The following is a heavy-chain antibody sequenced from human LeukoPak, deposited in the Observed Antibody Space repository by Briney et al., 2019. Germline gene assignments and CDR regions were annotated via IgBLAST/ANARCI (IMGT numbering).Heavy chain of an antibody. CDR2: IYYSGST. V-gene: IGHV4-39*01. CDR3: AAQQLAYYYYYMDV. J-gene: IGHJ6*03. Sequence: SETLSLTCTVSGGSISSSSYYWGWIRQPPGKGLEWIGSIYYSGSTYYNPSLKSRVTISVDTSKNQFSLKLSSVTAADTAVYYCAAQQLAYYYYYMDVWGKGTTVTAS. D-gene: IGHD6-13*01. CDR1: GGSISSSSYY.